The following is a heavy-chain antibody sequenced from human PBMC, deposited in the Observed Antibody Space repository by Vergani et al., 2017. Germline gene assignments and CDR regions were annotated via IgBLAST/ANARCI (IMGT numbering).Heavy chain of an antibody. Sequence: EVRLVESGGGLVQPGRSLRLSCAASGFTFDDYAMHWVRQAPGKGLEWVSGISWNSGSIGYADSVKGRFTISRDNAKNSLYLQMNSLRAEDTALYYCAKDWEPAATTGWYFDLWGRGTLVTVSS. CDR3: AKDWEPAATTGWYFDL. CDR1: GFTFDDYA. V-gene: IGHV3-9*01. CDR2: ISWNSGSI. J-gene: IGHJ2*01. D-gene: IGHD2-2*01.